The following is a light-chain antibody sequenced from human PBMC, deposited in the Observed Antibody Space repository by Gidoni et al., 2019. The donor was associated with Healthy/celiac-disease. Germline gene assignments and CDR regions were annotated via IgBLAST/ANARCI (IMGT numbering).Light chain of an antibody. CDR1: LDISSY. CDR3: QQLNSYA. CDR2: AAS. J-gene: IGKJ2*01. V-gene: IGKV1-9*01. Sequence: DIQLTQSPSFLSASGGDRVTISCRANLDISSYLAWYQQKPGKAPELLSYAASILQSGVPSRFSGCGSGIELTLTIISLQPADFATYYCQQLNSYAFGQGTKVDSK.